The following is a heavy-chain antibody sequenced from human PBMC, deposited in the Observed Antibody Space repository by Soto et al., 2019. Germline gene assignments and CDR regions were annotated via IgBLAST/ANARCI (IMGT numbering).Heavy chain of an antibody. CDR1: GGSFSGYY. CDR3: ASGSEAFDI. Sequence: QVQLQQWGAGLLKPSETLSLTCAVYGGSFSGYYWCWIRQPPGKGLEWIGEINHSGSTNYNPSLNSRVTIAVDTSKNQCSLKLSSVTAADTAVYYCASGSEAFDIWGQGTMVTVSS. V-gene: IGHV4-34*01. J-gene: IGHJ3*02. CDR2: INHSGST.